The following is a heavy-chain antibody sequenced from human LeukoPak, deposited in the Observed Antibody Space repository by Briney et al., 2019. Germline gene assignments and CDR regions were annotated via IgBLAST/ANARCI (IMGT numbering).Heavy chain of an antibody. CDR3: ARGSSGSYDYFDY. Sequence: SETLSLTCAVSGGSISSSNWWSRVRQPPGKGLEWIGEIYHSGSTNYNPSLKSRVTISVDKSKNQFSLKLSSVTAADTAVYYCARGSSGSYDYFDYWGQGTLVTVSS. CDR1: GGSISSSNW. V-gene: IGHV4-4*02. CDR2: IYHSGST. D-gene: IGHD3-10*01. J-gene: IGHJ4*02.